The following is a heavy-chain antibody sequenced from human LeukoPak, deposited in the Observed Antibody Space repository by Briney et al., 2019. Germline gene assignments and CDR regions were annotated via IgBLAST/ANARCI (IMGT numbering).Heavy chain of an antibody. CDR2: IIPIFGTA. J-gene: IGHJ3*02. Sequence: GASVKVSCKASGGTFSSYAISWVRQAPGQGLEWMGGIIPIFGTANYAQKFQGRVTITADESTSTAYMELSSLRSEDTAVYYCASTSSTVVRGVWVFDIWGQGTMVTVSS. V-gene: IGHV1-69*01. CDR1: GGTFSSYA. D-gene: IGHD3-10*01. CDR3: ASTSSTVVRGVWVFDI.